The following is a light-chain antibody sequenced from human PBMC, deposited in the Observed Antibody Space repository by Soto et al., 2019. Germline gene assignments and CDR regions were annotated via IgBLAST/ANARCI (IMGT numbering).Light chain of an antibody. CDR3: QEYNSYSGT. CDR2: KAS. J-gene: IGKJ1*01. Sequence: DIQMTQSPSTLSASVGDRVTITCRASQSISNWLAWYQQKPGKVPKLLIYKASSLESGVPSRFSVSGSGTEFTLTISSLQPDDFATYYCQEYNSYSGTFGQGTKVEI. V-gene: IGKV1-5*03. CDR1: QSISNW.